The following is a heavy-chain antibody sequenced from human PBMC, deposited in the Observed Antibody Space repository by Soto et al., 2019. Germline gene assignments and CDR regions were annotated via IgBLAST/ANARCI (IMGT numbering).Heavy chain of an antibody. D-gene: IGHD3-22*01. CDR2: PHYRSTWYN. CDR3: ARATGNYYDANGNFDY. J-gene: IGHJ4*02. V-gene: IGHV6-1*01. CDR1: GDSVSSNSAA. Sequence: SQTLSLTCAISGDSVSSNSAAWPWLRQSPSRGLEWLGRPHYRSTWYNDYAISVKSRITINSDTSKNQFSLQLNSVTPEDTAVYYCARATGNYYDANGNFDYWGQGMLVTVSS.